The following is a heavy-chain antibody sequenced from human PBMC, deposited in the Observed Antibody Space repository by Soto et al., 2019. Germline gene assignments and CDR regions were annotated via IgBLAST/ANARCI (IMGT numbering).Heavy chain of an antibody. CDR1: GFTFSNAW. CDR2: IKSKTDGGTT. D-gene: IGHD2-2*01. CDR3: TTDRSDIVLVPAASLV. Sequence: PGGSLRLSCAASGFTFSNAWMNWVRQAPGKGLEWVGRIKSKTDGGTTDYAAPVKGRFTISRDDSKNTLYLQMNSLKTEDTAVYYCTTDRSDIVLVPAASLVWGQGTTVTVSS. J-gene: IGHJ6*02. V-gene: IGHV3-15*07.